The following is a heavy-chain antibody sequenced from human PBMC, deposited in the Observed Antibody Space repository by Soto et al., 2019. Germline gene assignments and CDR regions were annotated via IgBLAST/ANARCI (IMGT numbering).Heavy chain of an antibody. CDR2: ISGHNGNT. J-gene: IGHJ4*02. CDR1: GYSFTNYG. V-gene: IGHV1-18*01. Sequence: ASVKVSCKAPGYSFTNYGISWVRQAPGQGLEWMGWISGHNGNTNYAQRLQGRVTMTTDTSTSTAYMELSGLRPDDTAVYYCARRKERSGPHYFDYWGQGSQVTVSS. CDR3: ARRKERSGPHYFDY. D-gene: IGHD6-25*01.